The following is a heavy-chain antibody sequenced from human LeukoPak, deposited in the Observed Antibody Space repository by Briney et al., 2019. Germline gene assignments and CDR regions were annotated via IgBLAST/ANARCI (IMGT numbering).Heavy chain of an antibody. CDR3: AREITIFGVVSIYGAFDI. J-gene: IGHJ3*02. CDR1: GYTFTSYG. Sequence: ASVKVSCKASGYTFTSYGISWVRQAPGQGLEWMGWISAYNGNTNYAQKLQGRVTMTTDTSTSTAYMELRSLRSDDTAVYYCAREITIFGVVSIYGAFDIWGQGTMVTVSS. V-gene: IGHV1-18*01. D-gene: IGHD3-3*01. CDR2: ISAYNGNT.